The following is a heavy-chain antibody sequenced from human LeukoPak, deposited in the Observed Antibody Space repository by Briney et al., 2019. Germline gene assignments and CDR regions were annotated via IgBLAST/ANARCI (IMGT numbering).Heavy chain of an antibody. V-gene: IGHV4-4*02. CDR1: GGSITSGSW. CDR2: IYHRGTT. Sequence: PSETLSLTCTVSGGSITSGSWWSWVRQAPGKGLEWIGEIYHRGTTNYNPSLKSRVTISVDKSRNQFSLKLSSVTAADTAVYYCARGPPKYYYDRSRGSERLDYWGQGTLVTVSS. CDR3: ARGPPKYYYDRSRGSERLDY. D-gene: IGHD3-22*01. J-gene: IGHJ4*02.